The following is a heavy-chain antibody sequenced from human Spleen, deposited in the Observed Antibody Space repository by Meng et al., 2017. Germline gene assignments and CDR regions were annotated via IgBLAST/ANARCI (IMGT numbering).Heavy chain of an antibody. CDR3: ARDSSSSWFPAYYFDY. V-gene: IGHV4-38-2*02. D-gene: IGHD6-13*01. J-gene: IGHJ4*02. Sequence: SETLSLTCAVSGGSISSAYYWGWIRQPPGKGLEWIGSIYHSGSTYYNPSLKSRVTISTDTSKNQFSLKLTSVTAADTAVYYCARDSSSSWFPAYYFDYWGQGTLVTVSS. CDR2: IYHSGST. CDR1: GGSISSAYY.